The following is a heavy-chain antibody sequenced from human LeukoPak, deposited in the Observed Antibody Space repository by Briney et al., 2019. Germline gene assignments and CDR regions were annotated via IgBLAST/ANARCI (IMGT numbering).Heavy chain of an antibody. J-gene: IGHJ4*02. CDR2: LNSDGNIT. V-gene: IGHV3-74*01. D-gene: IGHD4-23*01. CDR3: ARSLNGNSDY. CDR1: GLTFSNSW. Sequence: PGGSLRLSCAASGLTFSNSWMHWVRQAPGKGLVWVSRLNSDGNITSYADSVKGRFTISRDNARNTLYLQMNSLSAEDTAVYYCARSLNGNSDYWGQGTLVTVSS.